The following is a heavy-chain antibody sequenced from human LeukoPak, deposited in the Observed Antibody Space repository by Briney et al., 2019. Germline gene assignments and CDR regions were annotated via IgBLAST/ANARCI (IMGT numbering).Heavy chain of an antibody. D-gene: IGHD3-3*01. CDR1: GGSFSGYY. CDR3: ARGQVDFWRRYSYWYLDL. CDR2: INHSGGA. J-gene: IGHJ2*01. V-gene: IGHV4-34*01. Sequence: SETLSLTCAVYGGSFSGYYWSWIRQPPGKGLEWIGEINHSGGANYNPSLESRAAVSADMSKKQISLTLRSVTAADTAVYYCARGQVDFWRRYSYWYLDLWGRGTLVTVSS.